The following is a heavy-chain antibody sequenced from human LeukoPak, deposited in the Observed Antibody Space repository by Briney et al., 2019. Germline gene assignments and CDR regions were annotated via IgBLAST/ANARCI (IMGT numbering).Heavy chain of an antibody. Sequence: GGSLRLSCAASGFTVGNNYMSWVSQAPGKGLGWVSVIHSGGGAYYVESVRGRFTISRDNSNNTLHLQMNSLRAEDTAVYYCARNYYGRGAFAYWGQGTLVTVSS. J-gene: IGHJ4*02. V-gene: IGHV3-66*01. D-gene: IGHD3-10*01. CDR3: ARNYYGRGAFAY. CDR2: IHSGGGA. CDR1: GFTVGNNY.